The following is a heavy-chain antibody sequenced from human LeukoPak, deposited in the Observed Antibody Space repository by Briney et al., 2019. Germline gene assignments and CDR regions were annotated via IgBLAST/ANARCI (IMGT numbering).Heavy chain of an antibody. J-gene: IGHJ3*02. CDR1: GGSISSYY. V-gene: IGHV4-59*01. CDR3: ARGGIAAAAFDI. D-gene: IGHD6-13*01. CDR2: IYYSGST. Sequence: SETLSLTCTVSGGSISSYYWSWLRQPPGKGLEWIGYIYYSGSTNYNPSLKSRVTISVDTSKNQFSLKLSSVTAADTAVYYCARGGIAAAAFDIWGQGTMVTVSS.